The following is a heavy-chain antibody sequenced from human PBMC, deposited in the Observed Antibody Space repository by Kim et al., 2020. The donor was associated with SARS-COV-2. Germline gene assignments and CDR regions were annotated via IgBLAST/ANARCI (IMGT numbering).Heavy chain of an antibody. CDR2: IYSGGST. CDR3: ARDLSDSSGHYHYYYYGMDV. V-gene: IGHV3-66*01. D-gene: IGHD3-22*01. CDR1: GFTVSSNY. Sequence: GGSLRLSCAASGFTVSSNYMSWVRQAPGKGLEWVSVIYSGGSTYYADSVKGRFTISRDNSKNTLYLQMNSLRAEDTAVYYCARDLSDSSGHYHYYYYGMDVWGQGTTVTVSS. J-gene: IGHJ6*02.